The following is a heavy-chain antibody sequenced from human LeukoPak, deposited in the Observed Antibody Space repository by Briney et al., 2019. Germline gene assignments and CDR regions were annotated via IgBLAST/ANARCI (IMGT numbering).Heavy chain of an antibody. D-gene: IGHD3-3*01. J-gene: IGHJ3*02. V-gene: IGHV4-38-2*01. CDR2: IHHSGTT. CDR1: GYSISSVYH. Sequence: SETLSLTCPVSGYSISSVYHWGWIRQPPGKGLEWIGYIHHSGTTDYNPSLKSRVIILVDTTKNQFSLKVGSLTAADTAVYYCARRLGVITRDAYDIWGQGTMVIVSS. CDR3: ARRLGVITRDAYDI.